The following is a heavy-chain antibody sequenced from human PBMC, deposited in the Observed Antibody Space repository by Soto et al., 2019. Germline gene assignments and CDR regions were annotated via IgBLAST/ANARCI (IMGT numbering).Heavy chain of an antibody. CDR2: IYYSGST. V-gene: IGHV4-39*01. CDR3: GRLEGLATISYYFDY. Sequence: SETLSLTCTVSGGSVSSSSYYRGWVRQPPGKGLEWIGSIYYSGSTYYNPSLESRVTISVDKSKNQFSLKLMSLSAADTAVYYCGRLEGLATISYYFDYWGQGALVTVSS. CDR1: GGSVSSSSYY. D-gene: IGHD3-9*01. J-gene: IGHJ4*02.